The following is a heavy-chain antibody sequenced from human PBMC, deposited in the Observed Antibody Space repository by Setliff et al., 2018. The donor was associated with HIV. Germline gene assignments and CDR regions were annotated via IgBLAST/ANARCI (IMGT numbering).Heavy chain of an antibody. CDR3: ARVVPLRDSSGSIDY. J-gene: IGHJ4*02. Sequence: PSETLSLTCTVSGGSISSYYWSWIRQPPGKGLEWTGYIYYSGSTNYNPSLKSRVTISVDTSKNQFSLKLSSVTAADTAVYYCARVVPLRDSSGSIDYWGQGTLVTVSS. CDR1: GGSISSYY. CDR2: IYYSGST. V-gene: IGHV4-59*01. D-gene: IGHD6-19*01.